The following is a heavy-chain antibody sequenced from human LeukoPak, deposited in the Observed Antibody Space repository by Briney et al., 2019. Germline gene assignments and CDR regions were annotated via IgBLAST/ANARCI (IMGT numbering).Heavy chain of an antibody. CDR2: INTDGSST. V-gene: IGHV3-74*01. Sequence: GGSLGLSCAASGFTFSAYWMHWVRQAPGKGLVWVSHINTDGSSTTYADSVKGRFTISRDNAKNTLYLQMNSLRAEDTAVYFCTGDRHGAFDYWGQGSLVTVSS. J-gene: IGHJ4*02. CDR3: TGDRHGAFDY. CDR1: GFTFSAYW. D-gene: IGHD3-10*01.